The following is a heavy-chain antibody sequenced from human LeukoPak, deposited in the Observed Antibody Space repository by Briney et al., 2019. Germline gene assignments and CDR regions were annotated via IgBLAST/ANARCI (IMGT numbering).Heavy chain of an antibody. Sequence: SETLFLTCTVSGGSISSYYWSWIRQPAGKGLEWIGRTYTSGSTNYNPSLKSRVTMSVDTSKNQFSLKLSSVTAADTAVYYCARDPSTIAARDNWFDPWGQGTLVTVSS. V-gene: IGHV4-4*07. CDR1: GGSISSYY. D-gene: IGHD6-6*01. J-gene: IGHJ5*02. CDR2: TYTSGST. CDR3: ARDPSTIAARDNWFDP.